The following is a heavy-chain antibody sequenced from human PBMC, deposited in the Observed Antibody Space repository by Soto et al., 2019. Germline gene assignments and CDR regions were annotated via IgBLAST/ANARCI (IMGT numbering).Heavy chain of an antibody. V-gene: IGHV3-30*18. J-gene: IGHJ6*02. D-gene: IGHD5-18*01. CDR1: GFTFSSYG. Sequence: GGSLRLSCAASGFTFSSYGMHWVRQAPDKGLEWVAVISYDGSNKYYADSVKDRFTISRDNSKNTLYLQMNSLRAEDTVVYYCAKDLQLSDYYYYGMDVWGQGTTVTVSS. CDR2: ISYDGSNK. CDR3: AKDLQLSDYYYYGMDV.